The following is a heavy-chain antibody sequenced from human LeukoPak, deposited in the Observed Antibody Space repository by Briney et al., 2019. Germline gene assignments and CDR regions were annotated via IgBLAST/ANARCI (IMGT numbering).Heavy chain of an antibody. CDR3: AREPPPWLAYYFDY. V-gene: IGHV1-2*06. J-gene: IGHJ4*02. CDR1: GYTFTGYY. Sequence: GASVKVSCKASGYTFTGYYMHWVRQTPGQGLEWMGRINPNSGGTNYAQKFQGRVTITTDESTSTAYMELSSLRSEDTAVYYCAREPPPWLAYYFDYWGQGTLVTVSS. CDR2: INPNSGGT. D-gene: IGHD6-19*01.